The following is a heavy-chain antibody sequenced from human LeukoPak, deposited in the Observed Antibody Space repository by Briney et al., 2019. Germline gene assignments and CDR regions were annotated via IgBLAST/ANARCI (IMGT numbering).Heavy chain of an antibody. J-gene: IGHJ4*02. V-gene: IGHV4-38-2*02. CDR1: GYSISSGYY. CDR2: IYHSGST. Sequence: SETLSLTCTDSGYSISSGYYWGWIRQPPGKGLEWIGSIYHSGSTYYNPSLKSRVTISVDTSKNQFSLKLSSVTAADTAVYYCARKGYCSGGSCFSLDYWGQGTLVTVSS. CDR3: ARKGYCSGGSCFSLDY. D-gene: IGHD2-15*01.